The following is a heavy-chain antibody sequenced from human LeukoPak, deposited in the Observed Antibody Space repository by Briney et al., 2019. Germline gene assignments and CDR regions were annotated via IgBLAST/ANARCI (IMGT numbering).Heavy chain of an antibody. V-gene: IGHV4-59*08. J-gene: IGHJ4*02. CDR1: GVSISSYY. CDR2: IYYSGST. CDR3: AHTMDVSVTHFDY. D-gene: IGHD3-16*01. Sequence: SETLSLTCTVSGVSISSYYWSWIRQPPGKGLEWIGYIYYSGSTNYNPSLKSRVTISVGTSKNQFSLKLSSVTAADTAVYYCAHTMDVSVTHFDYWGQGTLVTVSS.